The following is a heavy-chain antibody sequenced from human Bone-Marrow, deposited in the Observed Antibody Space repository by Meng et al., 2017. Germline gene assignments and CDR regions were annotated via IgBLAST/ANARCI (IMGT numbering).Heavy chain of an antibody. J-gene: IGHJ5*02. Sequence: QLQLQESGPGLVKPSETLSLTCTVSGGSISSSSYFWGWIRQPPGKGLEWVGSIYYSGSTYYNPSLKSRVTISVDTSKNQFSLKLSSVTAADTAVYYCARQGFLEWLLYRGNWFDPWGQG. V-gene: IGHV4-39*01. D-gene: IGHD3-3*01. CDR2: IYYSGST. CDR1: GGSISSSSYF. CDR3: ARQGFLEWLLYRGNWFDP.